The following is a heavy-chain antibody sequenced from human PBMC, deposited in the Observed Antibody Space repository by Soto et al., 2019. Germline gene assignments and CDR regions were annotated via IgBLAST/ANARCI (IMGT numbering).Heavy chain of an antibody. V-gene: IGHV3-21*01. CDR1: GFTFSSYS. CDR3: ARVGGSSWEPYYYYYYMDV. CDR2: ISSSSSYI. D-gene: IGHD6-13*01. J-gene: IGHJ6*03. Sequence: GGSLRLSCAASGFTFSSYSMNWVRQAPGKGLEWVSSISSSSSYIYYADSVKGRFTISRDNAKNSLYLQMNSLRAEDTAVYYCARVGGSSWEPYYYYYYMDVWGKGTTVTVSS.